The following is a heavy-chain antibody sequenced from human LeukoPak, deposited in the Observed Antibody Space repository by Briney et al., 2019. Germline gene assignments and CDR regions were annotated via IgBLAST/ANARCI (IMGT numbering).Heavy chain of an antibody. D-gene: IGHD5-12*01. CDR3: AKDAFIVATPVDY. V-gene: IGHV3-30*18. J-gene: IGHJ4*02. CDR1: XFTFSSYG. CDR2: ISYDGSNK. Sequence: GRSLRLSCXXSXFTFSSYGMHWVRQAPGKGLEWVAAISYDGSNKYYADSVKGRFTISRDNSKNTLYLQMNSLRAEDTAVYYCAKDAFIVATPVDYWGQGTLVTVSS.